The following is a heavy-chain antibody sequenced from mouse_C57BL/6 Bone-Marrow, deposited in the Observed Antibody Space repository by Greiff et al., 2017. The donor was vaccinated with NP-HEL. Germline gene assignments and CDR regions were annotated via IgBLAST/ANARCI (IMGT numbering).Heavy chain of an antibody. CDR2: ISSGSSTI. J-gene: IGHJ1*03. CDR1: GFTFSDYG. Sequence: EVQGVESGGGLVKPGGSLKLSCAASGFTFSDYGMHWVRQAPEKGLEWVAYISSGSSTIYYADTVKGRFTISRDNAKNTLFLQMTSLRSEDTAMYYCARATVDPYWYFDVWGTGTTVTVSS. CDR3: ARATVDPYWYFDV. V-gene: IGHV5-17*01. D-gene: IGHD1-1*01.